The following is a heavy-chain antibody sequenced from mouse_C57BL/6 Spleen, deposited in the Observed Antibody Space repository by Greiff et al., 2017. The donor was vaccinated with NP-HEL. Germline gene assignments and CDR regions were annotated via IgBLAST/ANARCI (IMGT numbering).Heavy chain of an antibody. CDR2: IDPSDSYT. Sequence: VQLQQPGAELVMPGASVKLSCKASGYTFTSYWMHWVKQRPGQGLEWIGEIDPSDSYTNYNQKFKGKSTLTVDKSSSTAYMQLSSLTSEDSAVYYCARSPYDHYAMDYWGQGTSVTVSS. CDR3: ARSPYDHYAMDY. V-gene: IGHV1-69*01. CDR1: GYTFTSYW. J-gene: IGHJ4*01. D-gene: IGHD2-3*01.